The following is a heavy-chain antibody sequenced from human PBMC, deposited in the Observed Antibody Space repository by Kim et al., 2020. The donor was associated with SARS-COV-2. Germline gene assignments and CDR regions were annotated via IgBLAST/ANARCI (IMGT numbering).Heavy chain of an antibody. Sequence: ADSVKGRFTISRDNAKNTLYLQMNSLRAEDTAVYYCAKDTSGWANWFDPWGQGTLVTVSS. J-gene: IGHJ5*02. D-gene: IGHD6-19*01. V-gene: IGHV3-23*01. CDR3: AKDTSGWANWFDP.